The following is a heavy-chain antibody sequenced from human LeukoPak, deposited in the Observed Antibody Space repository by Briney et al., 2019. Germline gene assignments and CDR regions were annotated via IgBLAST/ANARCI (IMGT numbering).Heavy chain of an antibody. D-gene: IGHD5-12*01. J-gene: IGHJ4*02. CDR2: ISGSGGST. CDR1: GFTFSSYA. Sequence: GGSLRLSCAASGFTFSSYAMSWVRQAPGKGLEWVSAISGSGGSTYYADSVKGRFTISRDNSKNTMYLQMNSLRAEDTAVYYCAQDRAWIEFYFWGQGTLVTVSS. V-gene: IGHV3-23*01. CDR3: AQDRAWIEFYF.